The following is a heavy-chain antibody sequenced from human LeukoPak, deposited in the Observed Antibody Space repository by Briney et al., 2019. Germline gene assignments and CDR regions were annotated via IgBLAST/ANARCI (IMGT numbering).Heavy chain of an antibody. D-gene: IGHD3-9*01. CDR2: IYPGDSDT. CDR3: ARSDYDILTGYYHYFDY. V-gene: IGHV5-51*01. Sequence: GESLRISCKGSGYSFTSYWIGWVRQMPGKGLEWMGIIYPGDSDTRYSPSFQGQGTISADKSISTAYLQWSSLKASDTAMYYCARSDYDILTGYYHYFDYWGQGTLVTVSS. J-gene: IGHJ4*02. CDR1: GYSFTSYW.